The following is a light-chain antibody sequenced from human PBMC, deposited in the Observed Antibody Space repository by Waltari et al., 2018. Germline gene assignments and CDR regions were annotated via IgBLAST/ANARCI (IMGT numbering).Light chain of an antibody. V-gene: IGLV1-40*01. CDR1: SSNIGAGND. J-gene: IGLJ1*01. CDR3: QSHDSSLSGFV. Sequence: QSVLTQPPSVSGAPGQRVTISCTGSSSNIGAGNDVNWYQHLPGTAPNLLIYGNRNRPAGVPDRFFGSKSGTSASLAITGLQAEDEADYYCQSHDSSLSGFVFGTGTKVTVL. CDR2: GNR.